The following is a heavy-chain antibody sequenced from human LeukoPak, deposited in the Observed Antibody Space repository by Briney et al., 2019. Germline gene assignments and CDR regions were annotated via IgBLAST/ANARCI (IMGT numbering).Heavy chain of an antibody. J-gene: IGHJ4*02. CDR1: GYTFTSYA. Sequence: GASVKVSCKASGYTFTSYAMHWVRQAPGQRLEWMGWINAGNGNTKYSQKFQGRVTITRDTSASTAYMELSSLRSEDTAVYYCARGRAAAGTPLFDYWGQGTLVTVSS. CDR2: INAGNGNT. D-gene: IGHD6-13*01. V-gene: IGHV1-3*01. CDR3: ARGRAAAGTPLFDY.